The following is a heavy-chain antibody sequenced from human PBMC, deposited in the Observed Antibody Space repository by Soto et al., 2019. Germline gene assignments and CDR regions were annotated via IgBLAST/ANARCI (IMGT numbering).Heavy chain of an antibody. D-gene: IGHD1-26*01. J-gene: IGHJ2*01. CDR2: IIPILGIA. CDR1: GGTFSSYT. CDR3: AGANVASEGSPFAL. Sequence: QVQLVQSGAEVKKPGSSVKVSCKASGGTFSSYTISWVRQAPGQGLEWMGRIIPILGIANYAQKFQARVTITADKSTSTAYMELSSLRSEDTAVYYCAGANVASEGSPFALWGRGTLVTVSS. V-gene: IGHV1-69*02.